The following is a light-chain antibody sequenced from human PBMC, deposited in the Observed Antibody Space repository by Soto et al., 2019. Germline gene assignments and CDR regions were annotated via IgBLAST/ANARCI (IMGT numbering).Light chain of an antibody. CDR2: GAS. Sequence: EIVLTQSPVTLSLSPGEIATLSCRASQRITSNFLAWFQQKAGLAPRLLIYGASTRASGVPDRFSGGGSGTDCVLTISRLEPEDFAVYYCQQYGRSPFTFGQGTQLQIK. CDR3: QQYGRSPFT. V-gene: IGKV3-20*01. J-gene: IGKJ2*01. CDR1: QRITSNF.